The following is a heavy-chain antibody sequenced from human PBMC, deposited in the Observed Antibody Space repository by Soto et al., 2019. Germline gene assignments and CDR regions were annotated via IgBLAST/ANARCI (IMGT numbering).Heavy chain of an antibody. CDR1: GGSISSGGYS. D-gene: IGHD2-2*02. Sequence: QLQLQESGSGLVKPSQTLSLTCAVSGGSISSGGYSWSWIRQPPGKGPEWIGYIYHSGSTYYNPSLKSRVTISVARSKNQFSRKLSSVTAADTAVYYCARGGDCSSTSCYNPNFDYWGQGTLVTVSS. J-gene: IGHJ4*02. V-gene: IGHV4-30-2*01. CDR3: ARGGDCSSTSCYNPNFDY. CDR2: IYHSGST.